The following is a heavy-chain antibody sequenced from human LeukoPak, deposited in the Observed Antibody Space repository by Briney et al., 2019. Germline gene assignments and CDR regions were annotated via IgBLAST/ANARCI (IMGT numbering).Heavy chain of an antibody. J-gene: IGHJ4*02. CDR3: TRGSSGRRDN. CDR2: MNPNSGNT. Sequence: ASVKVSCKASGYTFTSCDINWVRQATQQGREWMGWMNPNSGNTGYGQSFQGRITMTRDISIGTAYMELSNLTSEDTAIYYCTRGSSGRRDNWGQGTLVTVSA. V-gene: IGHV1-8*01. CDR1: GYTFTSCD. D-gene: IGHD6-19*01.